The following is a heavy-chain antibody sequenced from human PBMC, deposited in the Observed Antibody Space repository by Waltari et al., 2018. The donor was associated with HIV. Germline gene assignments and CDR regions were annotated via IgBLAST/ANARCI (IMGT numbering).Heavy chain of an antibody. V-gene: IGHV3-7*01. CDR2: INQAGTER. CDR3: ATTHGSGDYDNDFDY. Sequence: EVQLVESGGGWVQTGGSLTLTCEASGFTFSFYWLSWVRQAPGKGLEWVANINQAGTERHYVDSVRGRFTISRDNDKTSLFLQMNSLSVEDTAVYYCATTHGSGDYDNDFDYWGQGTLV. CDR1: GFTFSFYW. J-gene: IGHJ4*02. D-gene: IGHD3-10*01.